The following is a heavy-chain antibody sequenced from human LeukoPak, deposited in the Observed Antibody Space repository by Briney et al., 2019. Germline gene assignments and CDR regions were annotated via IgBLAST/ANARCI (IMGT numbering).Heavy chain of an antibody. Sequence: ASVKVSCKASGYTFTTYYMHWVRQAPGKGLEWMGGFDPEDGETIYAQKFQGRVTMTEDTSTDTAYMELSSLRSEDTAVYYCATGIAAAGTDRGAAFDYWGQGTLVTVSS. V-gene: IGHV1-24*01. J-gene: IGHJ4*02. CDR3: ATGIAAAGTDRGAAFDY. CDR1: GYTFTTYY. D-gene: IGHD6-13*01. CDR2: FDPEDGET.